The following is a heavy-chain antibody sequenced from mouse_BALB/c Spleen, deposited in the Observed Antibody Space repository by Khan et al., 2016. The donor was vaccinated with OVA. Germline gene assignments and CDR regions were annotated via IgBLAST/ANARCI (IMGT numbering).Heavy chain of an antibody. CDR2: VNPNTGGS. CDR3: ARGYDFFAY. Sequence: IQSVQSGPDLVKPGASVKISCKASGYSFTLYYMTWVKQSHGKSLEWIGRVNPNTGGSDYNQEFKGKAILTVDKSSNTAYMELHSLTSEDSAVYYCARGYDFFAYWGQGTLVTVSA. V-gene: IGHV1-26*01. J-gene: IGHJ3*01. D-gene: IGHD2-14*01. CDR1: GYSFTLYY.